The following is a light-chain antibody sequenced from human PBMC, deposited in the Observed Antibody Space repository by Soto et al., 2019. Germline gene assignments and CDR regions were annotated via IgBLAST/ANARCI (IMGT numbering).Light chain of an antibody. CDR1: QDIKNY. J-gene: IGKJ4*01. Sequence: DIQMTQSPSSLSASVGDRVTITCQASQDIKNYLNWYQQKPGKAPKLLIYRASNLETVVTSRFSGNESGTDFTFNITSLQPEDFATSYCQQYDSHAQCTFGGWTKVEIE. V-gene: IGKV1-33*01. CDR3: QQYDSHAQCT. CDR2: RAS.